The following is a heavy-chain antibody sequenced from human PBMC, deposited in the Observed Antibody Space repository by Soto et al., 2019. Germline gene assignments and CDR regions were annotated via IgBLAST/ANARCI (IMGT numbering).Heavy chain of an antibody. CDR2: IWNDGTNK. J-gene: IGHJ4*02. Sequence: QVQLVESGGGVVQPGVSLRLSCAASGFNFKNYGMHWVRQGPGKGLEWVAVIWNDGTNKYYGDSLQGRVTISRDNSKNTVYLQLNSLRVADTAVYQCARAPGRGEPPFYNWGQGTLVTVSP. CDR1: GFNFKNYG. CDR3: ARAPGRGEPPFYN. D-gene: IGHD3-10*01. V-gene: IGHV3-33*01.